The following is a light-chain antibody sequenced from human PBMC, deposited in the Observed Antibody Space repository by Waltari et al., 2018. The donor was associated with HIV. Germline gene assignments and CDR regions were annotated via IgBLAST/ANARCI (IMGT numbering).Light chain of an antibody. J-gene: IGKJ4*01. CDR3: QKSDNWPLT. CDR1: QTVSSS. V-gene: IGKV3-11*01. Sequence: PGDRATLPCLASQTVSSSLGWYQQKPGQDPRLLIYAASYSSTGIPARVSGSGSGPDFTLTISGREPEDFSFYYCQKSDNWPLTFGGGTKVDIK. CDR2: AAS.